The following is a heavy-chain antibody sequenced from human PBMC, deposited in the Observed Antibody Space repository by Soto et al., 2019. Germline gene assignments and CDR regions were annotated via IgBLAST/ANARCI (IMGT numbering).Heavy chain of an antibody. CDR2: IYGDGRTT. CDR1: GFIFSTTD. CDR3: VKNSGWFNS. D-gene: IGHD3-10*01. V-gene: IGHV3-23*01. J-gene: IGHJ5*01. Sequence: GGSLRLSCEASGFIFSTTDMSWVRQAPGKGLEWVSTIYGDGRTTYYADSVRGRFSISRDNSKNMVYLQMDSLRVDDTAIYYCVKNSGWFNSWGQGSLVTVSS.